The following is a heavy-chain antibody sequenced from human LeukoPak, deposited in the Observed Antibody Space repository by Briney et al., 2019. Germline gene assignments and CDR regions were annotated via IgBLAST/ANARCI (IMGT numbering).Heavy chain of an antibody. CDR2: ISFDGSNK. CDR1: GFTFSNYA. D-gene: IGHD1-14*01. J-gene: IGHJ4*02. Sequence: GRSLRLSCADSGFTFSNYAMHWVRQAPGKGLEWVAVISFDGSNKFYADSVRGRFTISRDNSKNTLYLQMNSLRAEDTAVYYCAKEPGYYFHYWGQGTLVTVSS. V-gene: IGHV3-30-3*01. CDR3: AKEPGYYFHY.